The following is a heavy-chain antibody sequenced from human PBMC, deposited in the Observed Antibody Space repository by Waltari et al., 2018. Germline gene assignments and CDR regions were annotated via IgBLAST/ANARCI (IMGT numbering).Heavy chain of an antibody. D-gene: IGHD6-19*01. Sequence: EVQLLESGGGLVQPGGSLRLSCTASGFTFSTYAMRWVRQGPGKGLVWVSAIRCSGGGNTYYADSVKGRFTISRDNSKNTLYLEMNSLRAEDTAVYYCALGYSSGDWGQGALVTVSS. CDR1: GFTFSTYA. J-gene: IGHJ4*02. V-gene: IGHV3-23*01. CDR2: IRCSGGGNT. CDR3: ALGYSSGD.